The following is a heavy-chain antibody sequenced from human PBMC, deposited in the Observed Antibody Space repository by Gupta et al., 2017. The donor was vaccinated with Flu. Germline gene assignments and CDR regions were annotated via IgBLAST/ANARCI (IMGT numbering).Heavy chain of an antibody. V-gene: IGHV3-9*01. CDR3: AKDFGTAMVTAVGDY. Sequence: EVQLVESGGGLVQPGRSLRLSCAASGFTFDDYAMHWVRQAPGKGLEWVSGISWNSGSIGYADSVKGRFTISRDNAKNSLYLQMNSLRAEDTALYYCAKDFGTAMVTAVGDYWGQGTLVTVSS. CDR1: GFTFDDYA. CDR2: ISWNSGSI. J-gene: IGHJ4*02. D-gene: IGHD5-18*01.